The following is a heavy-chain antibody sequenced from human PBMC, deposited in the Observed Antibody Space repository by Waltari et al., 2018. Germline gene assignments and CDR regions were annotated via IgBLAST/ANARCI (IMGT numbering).Heavy chain of an antibody. Sequence: QVQLVQSGAEVKKPGSSVKVSCKASGGTFSSYAISWVRQAPGQGLEWMGRIIPILGIASYAQEFQGRVTITADKSTSTAYMELSSLRSEDTAVYYCAAERFSSSSWGYYYYYYGMDVWGQGTTVTGSS. CDR3: AAERFSSSSWGYYYYYYGMDV. CDR2: IIPILGIA. V-gene: IGHV1-69*09. CDR1: GGTFSSYA. D-gene: IGHD6-6*01. J-gene: IGHJ6*02.